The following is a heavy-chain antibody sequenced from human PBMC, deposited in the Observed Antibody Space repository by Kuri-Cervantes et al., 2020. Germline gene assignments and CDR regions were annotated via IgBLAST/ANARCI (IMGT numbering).Heavy chain of an antibody. Sequence: ASVKVSCKASGYTFTSYGISWVRQAPGKGLEWMGGFDPEDGETIYAQKFQGRVTMTEDTSTDTAYMELSSLRSEDTAVYYCATGNVLLWFGELRNWFDPWGQGTLVTVSS. D-gene: IGHD3-10*01. CDR1: GYTFTSYG. CDR2: FDPEDGET. CDR3: ATGNVLLWFGELRNWFDP. J-gene: IGHJ5*02. V-gene: IGHV1-24*01.